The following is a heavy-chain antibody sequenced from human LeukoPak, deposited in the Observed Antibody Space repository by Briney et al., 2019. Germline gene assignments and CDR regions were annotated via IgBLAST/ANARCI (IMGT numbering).Heavy chain of an antibody. CDR2: TKSKTDGGTT. J-gene: IGHJ2*01. CDR3: TTAPCGGDCYSEPRDWYFDL. Sequence: GGSLRLSCVASGFTFSNAWMSWVRQAPGKGLEWVGRTKSKTDGGTTDYAAPVKGRFTISRDDSKNTLYLQMNSLKTEDTAVYYCTTAPCGGDCYSEPRDWYFDLWGRGTLVTVSS. V-gene: IGHV3-15*01. CDR1: GFTFSNAW. D-gene: IGHD2-21*02.